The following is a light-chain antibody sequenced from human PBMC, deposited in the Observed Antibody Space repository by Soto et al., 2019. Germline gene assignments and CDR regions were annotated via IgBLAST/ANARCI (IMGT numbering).Light chain of an antibody. CDR1: QSLLHSNGYNY. CDR3: MQALQTPIT. Sequence: DIVMTQSPLSLPVTPGEPASISCRSSQSLLHSNGYNYLDWYLQKPGQSPQLLIYLGSNRASGVPDRFSASGSGTDFTLKISRVEAEDVGVYYCMQALQTPITFGQGTRLEI. J-gene: IGKJ5*01. CDR2: LGS. V-gene: IGKV2-28*01.